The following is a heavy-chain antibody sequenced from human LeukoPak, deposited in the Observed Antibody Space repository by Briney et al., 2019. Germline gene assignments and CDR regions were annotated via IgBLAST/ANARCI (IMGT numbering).Heavy chain of an antibody. Sequence: ASVKVSCTASGGTFSSYAISWVRQAPGQGLEWMGRIIPILGIANYAQKFQGRVTITADKSTSTAYMELSSLRSEDTAVYYCAREDGDYVLDYWGQGTLVTVSS. CDR1: GGTFSSYA. D-gene: IGHD4-17*01. CDR3: AREDGDYVLDY. V-gene: IGHV1-69*04. J-gene: IGHJ4*02. CDR2: IIPILGIA.